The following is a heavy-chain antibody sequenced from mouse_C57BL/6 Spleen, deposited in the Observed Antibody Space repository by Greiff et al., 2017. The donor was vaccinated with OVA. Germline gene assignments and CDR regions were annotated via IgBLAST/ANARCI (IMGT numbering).Heavy chain of an antibody. V-gene: IGHV1-53*01. D-gene: IGHD2-2*01. CDR1: GYTFTSYW. J-gene: IGHJ2*01. Sequence: VQLQQPGTELVKPGASVKLSCKASGYTFTSYWMHWVKQRPGQGLEWIGNINPSNGGTNYNEKFKSKATLTVDKSSSTAYMQLSSLTSEDCAVKYCARGGYIRDFDYWGQGTTRTVSS. CDR2: INPSNGGT. CDR3: ARGGYIRDFDY.